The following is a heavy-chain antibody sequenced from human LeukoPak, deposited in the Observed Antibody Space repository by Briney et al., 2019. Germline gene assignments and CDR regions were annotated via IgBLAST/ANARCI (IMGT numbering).Heavy chain of an antibody. CDR2: ISGSGGST. CDR1: GFTFSSYA. CDR3: AKGEECFGELLVPFDY. V-gene: IGHV3-23*01. J-gene: IGHJ4*02. D-gene: IGHD3-10*01. Sequence: AGGSLRLSCAASGFTFSSYAMSWVRQAPGKGLEWVSAISGSGGSTYYADSVKGRFTISRDNSKNTLYLQMNSLRAEDTAVYYCAKGEECFGELLVPFDYWGQGTLVTVSS.